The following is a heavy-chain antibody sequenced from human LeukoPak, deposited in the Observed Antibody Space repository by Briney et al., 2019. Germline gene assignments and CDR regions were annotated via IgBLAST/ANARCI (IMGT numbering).Heavy chain of an antibody. Sequence: GGSLRLSCAASGFTFSNYEMNWVRQAPGKGLEWLSYISDSGSTIYYADSVKGRFTISRDNAKNSLFLQMNSLRAEDTAVYYCAREGLSSLGDIPFDYWGQGTLVTVSS. CDR3: AREGLSSLGDIPFDY. D-gene: IGHD3-16*01. CDR2: ISDSGSTI. J-gene: IGHJ4*02. V-gene: IGHV3-48*03. CDR1: GFTFSNYE.